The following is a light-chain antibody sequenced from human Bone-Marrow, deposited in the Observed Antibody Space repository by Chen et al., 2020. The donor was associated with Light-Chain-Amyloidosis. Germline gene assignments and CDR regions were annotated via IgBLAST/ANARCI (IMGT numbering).Light chain of an antibody. V-gene: IGLV3-21*01. CDR1: DLASKS. CDR2: NDD. J-gene: IGLJ3*02. Sequence: SYVLTQPPSVSVAPGQTASLSCGGGDLASKSVHWYQQRPGQAPVLGMYNDDDRPSGIPERFSGSKSGRAATLTITRVEAGDETDYYCQVWDTRSDQKVFGGGTRLTVL. CDR3: QVWDTRSDQKV.